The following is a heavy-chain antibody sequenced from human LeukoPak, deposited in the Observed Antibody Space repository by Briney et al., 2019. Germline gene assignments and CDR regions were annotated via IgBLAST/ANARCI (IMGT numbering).Heavy chain of an antibody. CDR2: IIPILGIA. CDR3: ARGTETYPRRVWVNGGPTSYYFDY. D-gene: IGHD2-8*01. Sequence: GASVKVSCKASGGTFSSYAISWVRQAPGQGLEWMGRIIPILGIANYAQKFQGRVTITADKSTSTAYMELSSLRSEDTAVYYCARGTETYPRRVWVNGGPTSYYFDYWGQGTLVTVSS. CDR1: GGTFSSYA. J-gene: IGHJ4*02. V-gene: IGHV1-69*04.